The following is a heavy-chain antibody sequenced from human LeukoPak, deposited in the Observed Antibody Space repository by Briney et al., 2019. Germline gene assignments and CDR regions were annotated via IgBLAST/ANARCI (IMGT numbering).Heavy chain of an antibody. V-gene: IGHV3-48*02. Sequence: GGSLRLSCAASGFTFSYYSMNWVRQAPGKGLEWISYSNTDGTISYTDSVKGRFTISRDNAENSLYLQMNSLRDEDTAVYFCVRDRDYAFDFWGQGTMVTVSS. CDR2: SNTDGTI. J-gene: IGHJ3*01. CDR3: VRDRDYAFDF. CDR1: GFTFSYYS.